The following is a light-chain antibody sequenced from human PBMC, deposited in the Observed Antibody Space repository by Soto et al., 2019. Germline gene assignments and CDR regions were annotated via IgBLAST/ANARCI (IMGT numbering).Light chain of an antibody. J-gene: IGKJ1*01. CDR3: QQYGGSAQP. V-gene: IGKV3-20*01. Sequence: EIVLTQSPGTLALSPGEGATLSCRASQSVSKYLAWYQQKPGQAPMLLIYGASSRATGIPDSFSGSGSGTDFTLTISRLEPEDFAVYYCQQYGGSAQPFGQWTKVDIK. CDR2: GAS. CDR1: QSVSKY.